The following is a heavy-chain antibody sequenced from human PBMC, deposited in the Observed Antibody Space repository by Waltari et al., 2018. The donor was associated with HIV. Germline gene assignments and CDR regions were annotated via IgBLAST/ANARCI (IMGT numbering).Heavy chain of an antibody. CDR3: ATDWSAFQGWRLGGYFDN. CDR2: SEGKTEGGTI. D-gene: IGHD1-26*01. Sequence: EVRMVESGGGLVMPGDSLRLSCAASGCTFSDAWMSWVRQAPGKGLEWVERSEGKTEGGTIDHAAPVKGRFTIAKVYSNTPLYLQINSLKTEDPAVYYCATDWSAFQGWRLGGYFDNWGQGTLVTVSS. V-gene: IGHV3-15*04. J-gene: IGHJ4*02. CDR1: GCTFSDAW.